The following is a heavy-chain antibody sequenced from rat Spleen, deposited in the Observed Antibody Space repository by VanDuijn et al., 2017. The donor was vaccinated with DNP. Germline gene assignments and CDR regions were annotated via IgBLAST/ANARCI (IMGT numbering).Heavy chain of an antibody. D-gene: IGHD1-4*01. V-gene: IGHV1-43*01. Sequence: QVQLRQSGAEPAKPGSSVKISCKASGYTFTTYYITWIKQTTGQGLEYIGYINTGSGGTNYNEKFRGKATLTVDTSSSTAFMQLSSLTPDDSAVYHCARRRLPYWYFDFWGPGTMVTVSS. J-gene: IGHJ1*01. CDR2: INTGSGGT. CDR3: ARRRLPYWYFDF. CDR1: GYTFTTYY.